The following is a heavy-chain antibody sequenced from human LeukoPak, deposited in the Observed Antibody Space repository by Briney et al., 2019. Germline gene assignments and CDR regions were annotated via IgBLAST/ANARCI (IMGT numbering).Heavy chain of an antibody. V-gene: IGHV2-5*02. Sequence: SGPTLVNPTQTLTLTCTFSGFSLSTSGVGVGWIRQPPGKALEWLALIYWDDDKRYSPSLKSRLTITKGTSKNQVVLTMTNMDPVDTATYYCAHRRMNSSWPPSYYFDYWGQGTLVTVSS. J-gene: IGHJ4*02. CDR2: IYWDDDK. D-gene: IGHD6-13*01. CDR3: AHRRMNSSWPPSYYFDY. CDR1: GFSLSTSGVG.